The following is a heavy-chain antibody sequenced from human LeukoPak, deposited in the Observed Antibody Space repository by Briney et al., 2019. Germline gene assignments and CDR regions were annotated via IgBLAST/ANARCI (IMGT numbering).Heavy chain of an antibody. D-gene: IGHD3-22*01. CDR3: ARADYYDSSGYYYVPEYFQH. J-gene: IGHJ1*01. V-gene: IGHV3-21*01. Sequence: PGESLRLSCAASGFTFSSYSMNWVRQAPGKGLEWVSSISSSSSYIYYADSVKGRFTISRDNAKNSLYLQMNSLRAEDTAVYYCARADYYDSSGYYYVPEYFQHWGQGTLVTVSS. CDR2: ISSSSSYI. CDR1: GFTFSSYS.